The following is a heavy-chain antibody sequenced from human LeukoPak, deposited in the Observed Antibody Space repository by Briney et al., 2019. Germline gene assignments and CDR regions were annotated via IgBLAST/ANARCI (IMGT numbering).Heavy chain of an antibody. Sequence: GGSLRLSCAAPGFTFSSYWMSWVRQAPGKGLEWVANIKQDGSEKYYVDSVKGRFTISRDNAKNSLYLQMNSLRAEDTAVYFCARDHSDYVRVGLDYWGQGTVVTVSS. J-gene: IGHJ4*02. V-gene: IGHV3-7*01. CDR1: GFTFSSYW. CDR3: ARDHSDYVRVGLDY. D-gene: IGHD5-12*01. CDR2: IKQDGSEK.